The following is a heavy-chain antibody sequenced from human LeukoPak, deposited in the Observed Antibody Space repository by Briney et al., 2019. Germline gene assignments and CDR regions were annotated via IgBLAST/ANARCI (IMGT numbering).Heavy chain of an antibody. CDR2: INWDGSTT. J-gene: IGHJ4*02. CDR1: GFTFSSYG. CDR3: AKDNVGSAAVGVLYHFDY. Sequence: QPGGSLRLSCGASGFTFSSYGMHWVRQAPGKGLEWVSLINWDGSTTYYADSVKGRFTISRDNSKNSLYLQMNSLRTEDTALYYCAKDNVGSAAVGVLYHFDYWGQGTLVTVSS. V-gene: IGHV3-43*01. D-gene: IGHD1-26*01.